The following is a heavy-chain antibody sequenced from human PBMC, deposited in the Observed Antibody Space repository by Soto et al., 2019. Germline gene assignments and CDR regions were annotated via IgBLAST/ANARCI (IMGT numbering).Heavy chain of an antibody. CDR3: ARQIYDSDTGPNFQYYFDS. CDR1: GYSFAGYW. V-gene: IGHV5-10-1*01. Sequence: GESLKISCKGSGYSFAGYWITWVRQKPWKGLEWMGQIDPSDSQTYYSPSFRGHVTISVTKSITAVFLQWSSLRASDTAMYYRARQIYDSDTGPNFQYYFDSWGQGTPVTVSS. CDR2: IDPSDSQT. D-gene: IGHD3-22*01. J-gene: IGHJ4*02.